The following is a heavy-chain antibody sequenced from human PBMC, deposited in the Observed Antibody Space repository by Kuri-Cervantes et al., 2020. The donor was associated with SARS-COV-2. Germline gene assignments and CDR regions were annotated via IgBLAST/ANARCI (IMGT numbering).Heavy chain of an antibody. CDR3: ARGVHKGCSSTSCYSLLRGYYYYYMDV. V-gene: IGHV1-8*02. D-gene: IGHD2-2*02. CDR1: GYTFTSYD. J-gene: IGHJ6*03. CDR2: MNPNSGNT. Sequence: ASVKVSCKASGYTFTSYDINWVRQATGQGLEWMGWMNPNSGNTGYAQKFQGRVTTTRNTSISTAYMELSSLRSEDTAVYYCARGVHKGCSSTSCYSLLRGYYYYYMDVWGKGTTVTVSS.